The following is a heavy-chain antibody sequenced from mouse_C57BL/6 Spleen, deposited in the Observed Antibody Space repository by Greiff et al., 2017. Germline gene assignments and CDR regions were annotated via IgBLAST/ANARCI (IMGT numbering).Heavy chain of an antibody. Sequence: VQLQESGAELVKPGASVKISCKASGYAFSSYWMNWVKQRPGKGLEWIGQIYPGDGDTNYNGKFKGKATLTADKSSSTAYMQLSSLTSEDSAVYFCSREAVVAPHLDYWGQGTTLTVAS. J-gene: IGHJ2*01. CDR1: GYAFSSYW. CDR2: IYPGDGDT. D-gene: IGHD1-1*01. V-gene: IGHV1-80*01. CDR3: SREAVVAPHLDY.